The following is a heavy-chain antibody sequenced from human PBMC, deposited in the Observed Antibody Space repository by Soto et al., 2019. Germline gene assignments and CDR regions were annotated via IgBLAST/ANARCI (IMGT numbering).Heavy chain of an antibody. Sequence: EVQLLESGGGLVQPGGSLRLSCAASGFTFSSYAMSWVRQAPGKGLEWVSAISGSGGSTYYADSVKGRFTISRDNSKNTLYLQMNSLRAEDAAVYYCATGGPYYYDSSGYYDYWGQGTLVTVSS. CDR2: ISGSGGST. V-gene: IGHV3-23*01. J-gene: IGHJ4*02. CDR3: ATGGPYYYDSSGYYDY. D-gene: IGHD3-22*01. CDR1: GFTFSSYA.